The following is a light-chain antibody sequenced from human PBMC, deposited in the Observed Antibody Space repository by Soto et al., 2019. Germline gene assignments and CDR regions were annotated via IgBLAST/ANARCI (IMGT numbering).Light chain of an antibody. J-gene: IGKJ4*01. CDR1: QGIDNW. Sequence: DIQMTQSPSSVSASVVDSVTITCRASQGIDNWLAWYQQKPGMAPKLLISAASNLQSGVPTRFSGSGSGTDFTLTINSLQPEDFATYFCQQAIHFPLAFGGGTKVEI. CDR2: AAS. CDR3: QQAIHFPLA. V-gene: IGKV1-12*01.